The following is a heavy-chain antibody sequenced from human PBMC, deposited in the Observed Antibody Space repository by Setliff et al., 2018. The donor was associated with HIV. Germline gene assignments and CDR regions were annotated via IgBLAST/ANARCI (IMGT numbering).Heavy chain of an antibody. CDR1: GYSFVDFW. D-gene: IGHD6-25*01. J-gene: IGHJ4*02. CDR2: IYPGDSDS. CDR3: VRYIGAAAGYIDH. V-gene: IGHV5-51*01. Sequence: RGESLKISCHLSGYSFVDFWIGWVRQMPGKGLEWVGFIYPGDSDSRYSPSFRGRVTISADKSTTTAYLDWASLKASDTAMYYCVRYIGAAAGYIDHWGQGTLVTVSS.